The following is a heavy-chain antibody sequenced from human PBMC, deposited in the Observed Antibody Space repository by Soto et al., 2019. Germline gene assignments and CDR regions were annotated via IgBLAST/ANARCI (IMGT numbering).Heavy chain of an antibody. V-gene: IGHV1-46*01. CDR3: ARDHAGSVDTAIVRDYYYGMDV. CDR1: GYTFTSYY. Sequence: GASVKVSCKASGYTFTSYYMHWVRQAPGQGLEWMGIINPSGGSTSYAQKFQGRVTMTRDTSTSTVYMELSSLRSEDTAVYYCARDHAGSVDTAIVRDYYYGMDVWGQGTTVTVSS. D-gene: IGHD5-18*01. CDR2: INPSGGST. J-gene: IGHJ6*02.